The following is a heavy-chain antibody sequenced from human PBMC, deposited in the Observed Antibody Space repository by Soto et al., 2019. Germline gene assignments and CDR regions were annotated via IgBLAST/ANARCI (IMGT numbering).Heavy chain of an antibody. CDR1: GASVSSNSAA. J-gene: IGHJ6*02. CDR2: TYYRSKWYN. CDR3: ARGIVVTVVTDDYYYYGMEV. Sequence: LSPTPSLTCAISGASVSSNSAAWNWIRQSPSRGLELLGRTYYRSKWYNDYAVSVKSRIPINPDTCKNQFSLQLDSVTPEDTAVYYCARGIVVTVVTDDYYYYGMEVWGQRTTGTVAS. V-gene: IGHV6-1*01. D-gene: IGHD2-21*01.